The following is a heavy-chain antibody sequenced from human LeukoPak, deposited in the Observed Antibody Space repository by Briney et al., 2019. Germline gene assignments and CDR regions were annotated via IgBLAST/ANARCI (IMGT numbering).Heavy chain of an antibody. Sequence: GGSLRLSCAASGFTFSTYGMNWVRQAPGKGLEWVSYINLNSRTIDYADSVRGRFTISRDNAKNTLYLQMNSLRAEDTAVYYCARPDYYDSSGPIDYWGQGTLVTVSS. CDR1: GFTFSTYG. J-gene: IGHJ4*02. CDR2: INLNSRTI. CDR3: ARPDYYDSSGPIDY. D-gene: IGHD3-22*01. V-gene: IGHV3-48*04.